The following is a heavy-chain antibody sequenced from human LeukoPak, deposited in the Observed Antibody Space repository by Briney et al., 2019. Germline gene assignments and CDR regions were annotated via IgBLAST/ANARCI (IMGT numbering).Heavy chain of an antibody. V-gene: IGHV4-34*01. CDR3: ARGLLLGDSSGYRPFDY. D-gene: IGHD3-22*01. J-gene: IGHJ4*02. CDR2: INHSGST. CDR1: GGSFSGYY. Sequence: SETLSLTCAVYGGSFSGYYWSWIRQPPGKGLEWIWEINHSGSTNYNPSLKSRVTISVDTSKNQFSLKLSSVTAADTAVYYCARGLLLGDSSGYRPFDYWGQGTLVTVSS.